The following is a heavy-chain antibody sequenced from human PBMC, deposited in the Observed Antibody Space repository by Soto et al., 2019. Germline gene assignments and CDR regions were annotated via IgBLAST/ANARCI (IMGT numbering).Heavy chain of an antibody. CDR2: IHHTGSS. CDR3: AKWNEMKRSFDD. CDR1: AGSITNYY. J-gene: IGHJ4*02. V-gene: IGHV4-59*01. D-gene: IGHD1-1*01. Sequence: QVQLQESGPGLVKPSETLSLTCTVSAGSITNYYWNWIRQPPEKGLEWIGFIHHTGSSMSNPSLRSQLTMSVDTTEGQISLNLRAVTAADTAVYYCAKWNEMKRSFDDWGQGILVTVSS.